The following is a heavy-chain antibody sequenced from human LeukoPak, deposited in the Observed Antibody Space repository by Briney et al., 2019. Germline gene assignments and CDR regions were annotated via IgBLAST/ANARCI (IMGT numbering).Heavy chain of an antibody. CDR2: IHTTGGT. CDR1: GGSISDYY. CDR3: ARGRYCSADICSGGDAFDI. V-gene: IGHV4-4*09. D-gene: IGHD2-15*01. J-gene: IGHJ3*02. Sequence: SETLSLTCTVSGGSISDYYWGWIRQPPGKGLEWIAYIHTTGGTNYNPSLKSRVTMSVDTSKNQFSLKLSSVTAADTAVYYCARGRYCSADICSGGDAFDIWGQGTMVSVSS.